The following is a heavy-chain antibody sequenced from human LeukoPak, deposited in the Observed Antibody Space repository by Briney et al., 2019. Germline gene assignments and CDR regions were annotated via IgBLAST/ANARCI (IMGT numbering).Heavy chain of an antibody. V-gene: IGHV1-18*01. CDR2: MNPNSGNT. CDR1: GYAFNMYG. CDR3: ARGAVNRYNWNDDNYYYYYMDV. D-gene: IGHD1-1*01. J-gene: IGHJ6*03. Sequence: GASVKVSCKASGYAFNMYGLNWVRQAPGRGLEGVGWMNPNSGNTGYAQKFQGRVTMTTDTSTSTAYMELRSLRSDDTAVYYCARGAVNRYNWNDDNYYYYYMDVWGKGTTVIISS.